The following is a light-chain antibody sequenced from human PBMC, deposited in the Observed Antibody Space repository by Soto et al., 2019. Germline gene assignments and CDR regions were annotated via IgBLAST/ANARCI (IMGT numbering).Light chain of an antibody. J-gene: IGKJ3*01. V-gene: IGKV3-20*01. CDR2: GPS. CDR1: KSIPTPY. Sequence: ELVLTQSPGPLSLSPGEGATLSCRASKSIPTPYLAWYQQNPGQAPRPLIYGPSTRATGISDRFSGSGSGTDFTLTISRLEPEDFAVYFCQQYGYSPPFTFGPGTKVDIK. CDR3: QQYGYSPPFT.